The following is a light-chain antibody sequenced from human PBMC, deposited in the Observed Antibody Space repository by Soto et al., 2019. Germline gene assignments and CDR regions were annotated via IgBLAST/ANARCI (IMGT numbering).Light chain of an antibody. CDR2: GAS. CDR1: QSVSSSY. J-gene: IGKJ5*01. Sequence: EIVLTQSPGTLSLSPGERATLSCRASQSVSSSYLAWYQQKPGQAPRLLIYGASSRATGIPDRFSGSGSGTKSTLTISRLEPEDFAMYYCQQYGSSPVTFGQGTRLEIK. CDR3: QQYGSSPVT. V-gene: IGKV3-20*01.